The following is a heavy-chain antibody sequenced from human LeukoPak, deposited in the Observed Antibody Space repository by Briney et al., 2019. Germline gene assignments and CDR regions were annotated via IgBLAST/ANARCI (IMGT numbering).Heavy chain of an antibody. V-gene: IGHV3-23*01. CDR1: GFTFSSYA. D-gene: IGHD5-12*01. Sequence: GGSLRLSCAASGFTFSSYAMSWVRQAPGKGLEWVSAISGGGGSTYYGDSVKGRFTISRDNAKNSLYLQMNSLRAEDTAVYYCARALTRGYTFDAFDMWGQGTMVTVSS. CDR2: ISGGGGST. J-gene: IGHJ3*02. CDR3: ARALTRGYTFDAFDM.